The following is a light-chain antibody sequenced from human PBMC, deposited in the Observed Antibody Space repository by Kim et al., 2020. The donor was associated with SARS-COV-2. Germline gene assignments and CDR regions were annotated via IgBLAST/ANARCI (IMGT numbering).Light chain of an antibody. CDR2: GNN. CDR1: SSNIGAGYV. CDR3: QSFDSSLSGAV. V-gene: IGLV1-40*01. Sequence: QRVAISCTGSSSNIGAGYVVHWYQQLPGTAPKLLIYGNNNRPSGVPDRFSGSKSGTSASLAITGLQAEDEADYYCQSFDSSLSGAVFGGGTQLTVL. J-gene: IGLJ2*01.